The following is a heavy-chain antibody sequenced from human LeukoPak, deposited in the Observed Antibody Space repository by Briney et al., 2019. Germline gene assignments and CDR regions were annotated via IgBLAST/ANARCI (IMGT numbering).Heavy chain of an antibody. CDR1: GGSISSGGYS. CDR3: ARVVTNYDYVWGSYRYTGYAFDI. Sequence: SETLSLTCAVSGGSISSGGYSWSWIRQPPGKGLEWLGYIYHSGSTYYNPSLKSRVTISVDRSKNQFSLKLSSVTAADTAVYYCARVVTNYDYVWGSYRYTGYAFDIWGQGTMVTVSS. J-gene: IGHJ3*02. D-gene: IGHD3-16*02. V-gene: IGHV4-30-2*01. CDR2: IYHSGST.